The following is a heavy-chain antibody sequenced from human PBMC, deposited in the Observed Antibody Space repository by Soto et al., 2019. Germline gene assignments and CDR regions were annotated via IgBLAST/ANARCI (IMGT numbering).Heavy chain of an antibody. J-gene: IGHJ4*02. CDR1: GFTFSNAW. V-gene: IGHV3-15*07. CDR2: IKSKTDGGTT. D-gene: IGHD6-19*01. CDR3: ASRDSSGLYALAY. Sequence: PGGSLRLSCAASGFTFSNAWMNWVRQAPGKGLEWVGRIKSKTDGGTTDYAAPVKGRFTISRDDSKNTLYLQMNSLRVDDTAVYYCASRDSSGLYALAYWGQGTLVTVSS.